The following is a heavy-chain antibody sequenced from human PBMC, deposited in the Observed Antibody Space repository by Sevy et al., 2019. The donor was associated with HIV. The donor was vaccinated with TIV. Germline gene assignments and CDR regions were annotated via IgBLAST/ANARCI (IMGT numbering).Heavy chain of an antibody. D-gene: IGHD1-1*01. J-gene: IGHJ1*01. CDR1: GFTFSRYS. CDR2: ISFDASNK. V-gene: IGHV3-30*04. CDR3: ALERLSSDVAEYFQN. Sequence: GGSLGLSCAASGFTFSRYSMHWVRQAPGKGLEWVPTISFDASNKHYADSVKGRFTISRDNFQNSLFLQMNSLRPEDTAVYYCALERLSSDVAEYFQNWGQGTLVTVSS.